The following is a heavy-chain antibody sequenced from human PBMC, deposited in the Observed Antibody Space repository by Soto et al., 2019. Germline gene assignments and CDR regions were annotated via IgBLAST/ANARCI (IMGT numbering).Heavy chain of an antibody. J-gene: IGHJ4*02. V-gene: IGHV3-23*01. Sequence: EVQLLESGGGLVQPGGSLRFSCAASGVTFSSYAMSWVRQAPGKGLEWVSTISGSGGSTYYADSVKGRFTISRDNSKNTLYLQMNGLRAEDTAIYYCAKRGRGAVAFDYWGQGTLVSVSS. CDR3: AKRGRGAVAFDY. D-gene: IGHD6-19*01. CDR1: GVTFSSYA. CDR2: ISGSGGST.